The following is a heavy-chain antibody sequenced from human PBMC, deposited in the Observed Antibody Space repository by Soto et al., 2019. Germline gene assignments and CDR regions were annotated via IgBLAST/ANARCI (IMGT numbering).Heavy chain of an antibody. D-gene: IGHD6-19*01. CDR1: GGSFSGYY. J-gene: IGHJ5*02. Sequence: LSLTCAVYGGSFSGYYWSWIRQPPGKGLEWIGEINHSGSTNYNPSLKSRVTISVDTSKNQFSLKLSSVTAADTAVYYCARVSVAGTVNWFDPWGQGTLVTVSS. CDR3: ARVSVAGTVNWFDP. CDR2: INHSGST. V-gene: IGHV4-34*01.